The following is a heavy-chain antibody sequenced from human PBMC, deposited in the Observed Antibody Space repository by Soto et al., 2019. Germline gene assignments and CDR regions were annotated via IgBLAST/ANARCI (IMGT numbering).Heavy chain of an antibody. CDR2: IYYSGST. V-gene: IGHV4-30-4*01. CDR3: ARDGVAPPFSIAAAGTSWFDP. CDR1: GGSISSGDYY. J-gene: IGHJ5*02. Sequence: NPSETLSLTCTVSGGSISSGDYYWSWIRQPPGKGLEWIGYIYYSGSTYYNPSLKSRVTISVDTSKNQFSLKLSSVTAADTAVYYCARDGVAPPFSIAAAGTSWFDPWGQGTLVTVSS. D-gene: IGHD6-13*01.